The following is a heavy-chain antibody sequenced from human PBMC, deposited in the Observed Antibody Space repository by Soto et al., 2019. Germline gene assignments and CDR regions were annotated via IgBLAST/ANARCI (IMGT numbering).Heavy chain of an antibody. CDR2: INAGNGNT. D-gene: IGHD1-7*01. J-gene: IGHJ6*02. Sequence: ASVKVSCKSSGYTFTSYAMHCVRQAPGQRLEWMGWINAGNGNTKYSQKFQGRVTITRDTSASTAYMELSSLRSEDTAVYYCARLKNWNYDYYYYGMDVWGQGTTVTVSS. V-gene: IGHV1-3*01. CDR1: GYTFTSYA. CDR3: ARLKNWNYDYYYYGMDV.